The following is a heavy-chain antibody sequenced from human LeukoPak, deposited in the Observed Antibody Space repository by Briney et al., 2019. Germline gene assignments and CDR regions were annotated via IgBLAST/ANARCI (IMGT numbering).Heavy chain of an antibody. CDR3: ARAFGY. CDR1: GFTFSSCS. CDR2: ISSSSTI. V-gene: IGHV3-48*01. Sequence: GGSLRLSCAASGFTFSSCSMNWVRQAPGKGLEWVSYISSSSTIYYADSVKGRFTISRDNAKNSLYLQMNSLRAEDTAVYYCARAFGYWGQGTLVTVSS. J-gene: IGHJ4*02.